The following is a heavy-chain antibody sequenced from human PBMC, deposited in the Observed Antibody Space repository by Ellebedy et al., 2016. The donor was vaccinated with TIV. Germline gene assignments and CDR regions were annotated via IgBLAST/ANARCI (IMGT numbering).Heavy chain of an antibody. J-gene: IGHJ3*01. Sequence: AASVKVSCKASGYTLTSYGISWPRQAPGRGLEWMGWLSSYNGNTKYAQKFQGRVTMTTDTSTSTTYMELRGLRSDDTALYYCARIGGGVSGTSFDVWGQGTIVTVSS. D-gene: IGHD3-16*01. CDR3: ARIGGGVSGTSFDV. CDR2: LSSYNGNT. V-gene: IGHV1-18*04. CDR1: GYTLTSYG.